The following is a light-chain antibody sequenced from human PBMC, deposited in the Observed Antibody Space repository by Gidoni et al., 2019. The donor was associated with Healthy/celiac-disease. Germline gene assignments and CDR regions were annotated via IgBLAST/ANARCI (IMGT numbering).Light chain of an antibody. CDR2: DES. Sequence: DIQMTQSPSSLSASVGDRVTITCQARQKPGKAPKLLIYDESNLETGVPSRFSGSGSGTDFTFTISSLQTEDIATYYCQQYDNLFTFGHGTKVEIK. CDR3: QQYDNLFT. J-gene: IGKJ3*01. V-gene: IGKV1-33*01.